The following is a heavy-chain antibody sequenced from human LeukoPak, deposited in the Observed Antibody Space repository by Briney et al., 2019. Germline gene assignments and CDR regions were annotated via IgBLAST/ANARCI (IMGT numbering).Heavy chain of an antibody. J-gene: IGHJ4*02. CDR3: ARGTVGATNYADY. CDR1: GYTFTCYY. Sequence: ASVKVSCKASGYTFTCYYMHWVRQAPGQGLEWMGWINPNSGGTNYAQKFQGRVTMTRDTSISTAYMELSRLRSDDTAVYYCARGTVGATNYADYWGQGTLVTVSS. CDR2: INPNSGGT. D-gene: IGHD1-26*01. V-gene: IGHV1-2*02.